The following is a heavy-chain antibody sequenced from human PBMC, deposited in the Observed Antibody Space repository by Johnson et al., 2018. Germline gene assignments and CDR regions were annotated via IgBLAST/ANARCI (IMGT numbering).Heavy chain of an antibody. V-gene: IGHV3-11*01. Sequence: QVQLQESGGGLVKPGGSLRLSCAASGFGFSDYYMSWIRQAPWKGLQWLSYISGRSRTMYYADSVKGRFTISRDKAKNSLYLQRDILRAEDAAGYSCAGEAAGVLLGTFVILGQGTMVTVSS. CDR2: ISGRSRTM. CDR3: AGEAAGVLLGTFVI. J-gene: IGHJ3*02. D-gene: IGHD3-16*01. CDR1: GFGFSDYY.